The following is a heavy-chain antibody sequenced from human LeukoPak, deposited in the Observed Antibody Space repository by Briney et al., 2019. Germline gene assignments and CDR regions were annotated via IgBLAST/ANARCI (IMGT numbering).Heavy chain of an antibody. CDR2: IYTSGST. CDR3: ARGHDYGDSFDY. J-gene: IGHJ4*02. V-gene: IGHV4-4*07. D-gene: IGHD4-17*01. CDR1: GGSISSYY. Sequence: SETLSLTCTVSGGSISSYYWSWIRQPAGKGLEWIGRIYTSGSTNYNASLKSRVSMSVDTPKNQFSLKLSSVTAADTAVYYCARGHDYGDSFDYWGQGTLVTVSS.